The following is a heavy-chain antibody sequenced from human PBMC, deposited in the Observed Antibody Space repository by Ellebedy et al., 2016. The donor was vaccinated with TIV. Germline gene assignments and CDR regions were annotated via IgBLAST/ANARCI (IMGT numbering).Heavy chain of an antibody. Sequence: PGGSLRLSCAASGFSFSSYAMSWVRQAPGKGLEWVSGISGSGIKTYYADSVKGRFTISRDNSQTTLYLQMNILTVADTAVYYCASPKEQYQLLTPLYNWGQGTLLTVSS. CDR1: GFSFSSYA. CDR3: ASPKEQYQLLTPLYN. D-gene: IGHD1-1*01. V-gene: IGHV3-23*01. J-gene: IGHJ4*02. CDR2: ISGSGIKT.